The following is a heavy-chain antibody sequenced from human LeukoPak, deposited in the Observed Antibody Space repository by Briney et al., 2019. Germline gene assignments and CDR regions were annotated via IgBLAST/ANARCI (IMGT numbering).Heavy chain of an antibody. CDR2: IHPFDSDT. J-gene: IGHJ4*02. D-gene: IGHD6-13*01. Sequence: GESLKISYKGSGYSFSNYWIGWVRQMPGKGLEWMGVIHPFDSDTSYSPSFEGQVTISADKYITTAYLQWSGLKASDTAMYYCARRAGYSSSWVFDYWGQGTLVTVSS. V-gene: IGHV5-51*01. CDR1: GYSFSNYW. CDR3: ARRAGYSSSWVFDY.